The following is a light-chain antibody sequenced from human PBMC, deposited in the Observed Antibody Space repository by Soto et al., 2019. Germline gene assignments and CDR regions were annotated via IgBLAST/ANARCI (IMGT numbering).Light chain of an antibody. Sequence: QSALTQPASVSGSPGQSITFSCTGTSSDVGSYNRVSWYQQHPGKAPKLMIYEGSKRPSGVSNRFSGSRSGNTASLTISGLQAEDEAEYFCCSYAANSMLFGGGTKLTVL. CDR2: EGS. CDR1: SSDVGSYNR. V-gene: IGLV2-23*01. CDR3: CSYAANSML. J-gene: IGLJ3*02.